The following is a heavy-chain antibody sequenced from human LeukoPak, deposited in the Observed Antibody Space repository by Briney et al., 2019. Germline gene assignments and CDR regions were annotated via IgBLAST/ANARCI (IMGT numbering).Heavy chain of an antibody. CDR2: IYYSGST. Sequence: SETLSLTCTVSGGSISSYCWGWIRQPPGKGLEWIGYIYYSGSTNYNPSLKSRVTIPVDTSKNQFSLKLSSVTAADTAVYYCARDAAGGDGGDAFDIWGQGTMVTVSS. J-gene: IGHJ3*02. D-gene: IGHD3-16*01. CDR1: GGSISSYC. CDR3: ARDAAGGDGGDAFDI. V-gene: IGHV4-59*12.